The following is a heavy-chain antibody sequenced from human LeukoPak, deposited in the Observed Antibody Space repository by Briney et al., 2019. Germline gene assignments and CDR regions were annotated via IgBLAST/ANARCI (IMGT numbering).Heavy chain of an antibody. J-gene: IGHJ4*02. CDR1: GFTFSSYT. CDR3: AKDPPGAGPDFDC. CDR2: ISGSDGST. V-gene: IGHV3-23*01. Sequence: PGGSLRPSCATSGFTFSSYTMNWVRQAPGKGLEWVSGISGSDGSTYYADSVKGRFTISRDNSKNTLYLQMNSLRVEDTAVYYCAKDPPGAGPDFDCWGQGTLVTVSS. D-gene: IGHD6-19*01.